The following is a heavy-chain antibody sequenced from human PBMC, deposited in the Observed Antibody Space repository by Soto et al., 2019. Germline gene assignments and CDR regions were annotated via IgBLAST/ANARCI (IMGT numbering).Heavy chain of an antibody. CDR2: VYYTGDT. D-gene: IGHD4-17*01. CDR3: VRQGIDYLHGLVDV. CDR1: SGPDRSHN. V-gene: IGHV4-59*08. J-gene: IGHJ6*02. Sequence: QVQLQQSGPRLVKPSETLSLTCTVSSGPDRSHNWGWIRQPPGRGLEWIGYVYYTGDTAYNPSLRGRVTLSAYASTNDISLTLNSVTAADPAVYYCVRQGIDYLHGLVDVWGQGTTVSVSS.